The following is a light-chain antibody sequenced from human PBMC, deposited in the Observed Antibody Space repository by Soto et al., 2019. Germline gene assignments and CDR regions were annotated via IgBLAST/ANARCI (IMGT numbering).Light chain of an antibody. Sequence: QLVLTQSPSASASLGASVKLTCTLSSGHSSYAIAWHQQQPEQGPRYLMKLNSDGSHNKGDGIPDRFSGSSSGAERYLTICSLQSEDEADYYWQTWDTGFSEVFGGGTKLTVL. J-gene: IGLJ3*02. CDR3: QTWDTGFSEV. CDR1: SGHSSYA. CDR2: LNSDGSH. V-gene: IGLV4-69*01.